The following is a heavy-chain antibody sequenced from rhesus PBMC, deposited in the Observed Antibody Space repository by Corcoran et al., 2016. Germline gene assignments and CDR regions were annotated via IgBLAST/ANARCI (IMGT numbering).Heavy chain of an antibody. D-gene: IGHD2-2*01. Sequence: EVQLVESGAGLVQPGGSLRLSCAASGFTFSNSWMSWVRQAPGKGLEWISAINSGGGSTNYADSVQGRFTISRDNSKNTLSLQMNSLRAEDTAVYYCAKRGYCTSTTCYVPFDYWGQGVLVTVSS. V-gene: IGHV3S42*01. J-gene: IGHJ4*01. CDR2: INSGGGST. CDR3: AKRGYCTSTTCYVPFDY. CDR1: GFTFSNSW.